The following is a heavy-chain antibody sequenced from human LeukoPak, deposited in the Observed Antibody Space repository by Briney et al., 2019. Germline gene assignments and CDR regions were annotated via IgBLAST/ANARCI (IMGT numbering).Heavy chain of an antibody. V-gene: IGHV3-30*02. D-gene: IGHD1-26*01. J-gene: IGHJ4*02. CDR2: IHYDGSNK. CDR3: AKTWEPKFGFDH. Sequence: PGGSLRLSCAASGFTFSSYGMHWVRQAPGKGLEWVAVIHYDGSNKYYADSVKGRFTISRDNSKNTLYLQMNSLRTEDTAVYYCAKTWEPKFGFDHWGQGTQVTVSS. CDR1: GFTFSSYG.